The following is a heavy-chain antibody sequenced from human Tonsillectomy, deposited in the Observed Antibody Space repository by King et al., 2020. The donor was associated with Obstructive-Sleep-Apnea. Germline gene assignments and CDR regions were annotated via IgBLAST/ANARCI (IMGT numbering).Heavy chain of an antibody. J-gene: IGHJ2*01. CDR2: INHSGRT. CDR3: AASGVVAATSSYFDA. CDR1: GGSFSGYY. V-gene: IGHV4-34*01. D-gene: IGHD2-15*01. Sequence: VQLQQWGAGLLKPSETLSLTCAVYGGSFSGYYWSWILQPPGKGRDWIWEINHSGRTNYNPSLKSRVTISVDTSKNQFSLNLNSVTAADTAVYYCAASGVVAATSSYFDAWGRGTLVTVSS.